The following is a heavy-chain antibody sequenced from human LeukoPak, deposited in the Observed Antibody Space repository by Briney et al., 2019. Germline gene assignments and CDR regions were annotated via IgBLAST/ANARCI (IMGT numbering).Heavy chain of an antibody. J-gene: IGHJ3*02. V-gene: IGHV3-7*01. CDR1: EFTFSSSW. Sequence: GGSLRLSCAASEFTFSSSWMTWIRQAPGTGLEWLANINQDGSVINYVDSVRGRFTISRDNAKYSLYLQLNSLRAEDTAVYYCARDIAYHAFDIWGQGTMVTVSS. CDR2: INQDGSVI. D-gene: IGHD2-15*01. CDR3: ARDIAYHAFDI.